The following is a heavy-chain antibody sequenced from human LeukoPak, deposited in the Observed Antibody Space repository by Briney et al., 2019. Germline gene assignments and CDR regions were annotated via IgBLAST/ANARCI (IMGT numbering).Heavy chain of an antibody. D-gene: IGHD3-10*01. J-gene: IGHJ4*02. V-gene: IGHV1-8*01. Sequence: ASVKVSCKASGYTFTSYDLSWVRQATGQGLEWMGWMNPDSGNAGYAQRFQGRVTMTRNNSISTAYMQLTSLRSEYTAVYYCGRPLQRGSWTQRALDYWGQGTLVTVSS. CDR3: GRPLQRGSWTQRALDY. CDR1: GYTFTSYD. CDR2: MNPDSGNA.